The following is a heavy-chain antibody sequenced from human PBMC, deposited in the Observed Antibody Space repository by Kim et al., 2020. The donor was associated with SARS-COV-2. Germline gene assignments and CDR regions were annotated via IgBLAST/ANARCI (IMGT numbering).Heavy chain of an antibody. CDR2: INSDGSTI. CDR1: GFTFSSYL. J-gene: IGHJ6*02. CDR3: ARDRANGMDV. Sequence: GGSLRLSCAASGFTFSSYLMHWVRQAPGKGLVWVSRINSDGSTITYADSVKGRFTISRDNARTTLYLQMNSLRAEDTAVYYCARDRANGMDVWGQGTTAT. V-gene: IGHV3-74*03.